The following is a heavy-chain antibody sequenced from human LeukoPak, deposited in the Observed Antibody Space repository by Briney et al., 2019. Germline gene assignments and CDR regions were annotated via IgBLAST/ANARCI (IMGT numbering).Heavy chain of an antibody. D-gene: IGHD6-19*01. CDR2: ISSSGSSI. V-gene: IGHV3-48*03. J-gene: IGHJ4*02. Sequence: GGSLRLSCAASGFTFSNYEMNWVRQAPGKGLEWVSYISSSGSSIYYADSVKGRFTISRDNAKKSLYLQMNSLRAEDTAVYYCARDPPTITLAGNGNDYWGQGTLVTVSS. CDR1: GFTFSNYE. CDR3: ARDPPTITLAGNGNDY.